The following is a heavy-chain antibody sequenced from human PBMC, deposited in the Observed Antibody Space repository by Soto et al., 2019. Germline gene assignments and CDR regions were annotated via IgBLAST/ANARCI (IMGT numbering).Heavy chain of an antibody. J-gene: IGHJ4*02. CDR2: ISAYSGKT. D-gene: IGHD3-16*01. V-gene: IGHV1-18*01. Sequence: QVQLVQSGGEVKKPGASVKVSCKTSGYTFTTYGISWVRQAPGQGLEWVGWISAYSGKTHYAQKFQGKVTMTTDTSTNTAYLELRSLRSDDTAVYYGARDPYLGDHQYWGQGTLVTGSS. CDR3: ARDPYLGDHQY. CDR1: GYTFTTYG.